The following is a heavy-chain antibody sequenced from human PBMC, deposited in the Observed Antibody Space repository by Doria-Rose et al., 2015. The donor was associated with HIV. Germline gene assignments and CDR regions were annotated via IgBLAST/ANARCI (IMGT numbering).Heavy chain of an antibody. Sequence: QITLKESGPVLVKPTETLTLTCTVSGVSLSSPGMGVSRIRQPPGKALEWLANIFSDDERSYKTSLKGILNISRGTSKSQVVLTMTDMDPVDTATYYCARIKSSRWYHKYYFDFWGQGTLVIVSA. CDR3: ARIKSSRWYHKYYFDF. V-gene: IGHV2-26*01. CDR1: GVSLSSPGMG. J-gene: IGHJ4*02. D-gene: IGHD6-13*01. CDR2: IFSDDER.